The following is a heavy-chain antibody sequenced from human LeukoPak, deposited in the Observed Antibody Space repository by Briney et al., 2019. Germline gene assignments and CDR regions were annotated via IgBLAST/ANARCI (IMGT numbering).Heavy chain of an antibody. J-gene: IGHJ3*02. CDR1: GGSVSSGSYY. CDR3: AREQDVLNISGFDI. Sequence: PSETLSLTCTVSGGSVSSGSYYWSRIRQPPGKGLEWIGYIYYSGSTNYNPSLKSRVTISVDTSKNQFSLKLSSVTAADTAVYYCAREQDVLNISGFDIWGYGTLDTVSS. D-gene: IGHD3-10*01. V-gene: IGHV4-61*01. CDR2: IYYSGST.